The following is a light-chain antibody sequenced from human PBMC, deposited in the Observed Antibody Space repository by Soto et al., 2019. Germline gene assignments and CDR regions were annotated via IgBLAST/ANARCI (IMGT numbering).Light chain of an antibody. J-gene: IGLJ2*01. CDR2: QNN. CDR3: QAWDSSTVV. V-gene: IGLV3-1*01. Sequence: SSELTQPPSVSVSPGQTASITCSGDRLRHKYVSWYQQKPGQSPVLVIYQNNKRPSGIPERFSGSNSGNTATLTISGTQAMDEADYYCQAWDSSTVVFGGGTKVTVL. CDR1: RLRHKY.